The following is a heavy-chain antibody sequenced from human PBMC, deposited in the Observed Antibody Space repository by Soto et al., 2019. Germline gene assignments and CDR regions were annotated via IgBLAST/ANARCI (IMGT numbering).Heavy chain of an antibody. D-gene: IGHD1-20*01. J-gene: IGHJ4*02. Sequence: PVGSLRLSCAASGFTVSSNYMSWVRQAPGKGLEWVSVIYSGGSTYYADSVKGRFTISRDNSKNTLYLQMNSLRAEDTAVYYCARGSRITGTNFDYWGQGTLVTVSS. V-gene: IGHV3-53*01. CDR1: GFTVSSNY. CDR2: IYSGGST. CDR3: ARGSRITGTNFDY.